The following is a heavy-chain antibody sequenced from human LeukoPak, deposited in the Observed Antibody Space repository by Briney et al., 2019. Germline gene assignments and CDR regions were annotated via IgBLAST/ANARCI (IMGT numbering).Heavy chain of an antibody. CDR1: GGSISSSSYY. D-gene: IGHD6-25*01. Sequence: SETLSLTCTVSGGSISSSSYYWSWIRQPAGKGLEWIGRIYTSGSTNYNPSLKSRVTISVDTSKNQFSLKLSSVTAADTAVYYCARRPAASGTYYFDYWGQGTLVTVSS. V-gene: IGHV4-61*02. CDR3: ARRPAASGTYYFDY. CDR2: IYTSGST. J-gene: IGHJ4*02.